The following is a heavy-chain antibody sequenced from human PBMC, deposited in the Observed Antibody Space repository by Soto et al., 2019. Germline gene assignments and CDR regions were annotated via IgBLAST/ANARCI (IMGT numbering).Heavy chain of an antibody. J-gene: IGHJ4*02. CDR1: GYTFISYG. D-gene: IGHD2-2*02. Sequence: SVKVSCKASGYTFISYGISWVRQAPGQGLEWMGWISAYNGDTNYAQKLQGRVTMTTDTSTSTAYMELRSLRSDDTAVYYCARYQCSSSSCYTFFFDYWGQGTLVTVSS. V-gene: IGHV1-18*04. CDR3: ARYQCSSSSCYTFFFDY. CDR2: ISAYNGDT.